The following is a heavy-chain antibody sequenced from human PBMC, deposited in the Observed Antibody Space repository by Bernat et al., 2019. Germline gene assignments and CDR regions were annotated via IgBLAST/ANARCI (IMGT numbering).Heavy chain of an antibody. V-gene: IGHV4-59*01. J-gene: IGHJ4*02. CDR3: ARGGSWFDY. CDR2: ISYSGST. CDR1: GDSISRYY. Sequence: QVQLQESGPGLVKPSETLSLTCTVSGDSISRYYWTWIRQPPGMGLEWIGYISYSGSTNYNPSLKSRVTISVDTSKSQFSLKLNSVTAADTAVYYCARGGSWFDYWGQGTLVTVSS. D-gene: IGHD6-13*01.